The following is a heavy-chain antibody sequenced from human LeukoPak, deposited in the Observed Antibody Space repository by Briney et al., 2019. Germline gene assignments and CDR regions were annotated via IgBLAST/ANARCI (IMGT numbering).Heavy chain of an antibody. Sequence: SETLSLTCTVSGGXISSGGYYWSWIRQHPGKSLEWIGYIYYSGSTYYNPSLKSRVTISVDTSKNQFSPKLSSVTAADTAVYYCAREGDLVVAAAGRNYYGMDVWGQGTTVTVSS. J-gene: IGHJ6*02. CDR2: IYYSGST. CDR1: GGXISSGGYY. CDR3: AREGDLVVAAAGRNYYGMDV. D-gene: IGHD6-13*01. V-gene: IGHV4-31*03.